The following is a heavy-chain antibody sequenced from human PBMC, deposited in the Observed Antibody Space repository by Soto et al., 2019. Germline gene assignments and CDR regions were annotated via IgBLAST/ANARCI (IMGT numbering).Heavy chain of an antibody. CDR1: GGSISSSSYY. V-gene: IGHV4-39*01. CDR3: ARGTAAAGLNCFDY. J-gene: IGHJ4*02. CDR2: IYYSGST. D-gene: IGHD6-13*01. Sequence: QLQLQESGPGLVKPSETLSLTCTVSGGSISSSSYYWGWIRQPPGKGLEWIGSIYYSGSTYYNPSLKRRVTIAVDTSKNQCSLKRSSVTAADTAVYYCARGTAAAGLNCFDYWGQGTLVTVSS.